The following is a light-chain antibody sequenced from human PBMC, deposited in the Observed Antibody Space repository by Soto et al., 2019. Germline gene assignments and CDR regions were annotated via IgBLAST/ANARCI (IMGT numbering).Light chain of an antibody. CDR3: QHYGTSPWT. J-gene: IGKJ1*01. Sequence: EIVLTQSPGTLSLSPGERATLSCRASQSVSGSYLAWYQQKPGQPPRLLIYATSRRATGIPDRFSGSASVTDFTLTISSLEPEDFAVYYCQHYGTSPWTFGQGNKVEIK. V-gene: IGKV3-20*01. CDR1: QSVSGSY. CDR2: ATS.